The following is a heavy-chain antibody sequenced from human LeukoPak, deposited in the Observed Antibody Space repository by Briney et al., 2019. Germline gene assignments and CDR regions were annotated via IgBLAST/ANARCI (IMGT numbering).Heavy chain of an antibody. CDR2: INWNGGST. V-gene: IGHV3-20*04. D-gene: IGHD6-13*01. J-gene: IGHJ4*02. CDR1: GLTISTYW. Sequence: GGSLRLSCAASGLTISTYWMYWVRQAPGKGLEWVSGINWNGGSTGYADSVKGRFTISRDNAKNSLYLQMNSLRAEDTALYYCARTGEFSSSWLTNYFDYWGQGALVTVSS. CDR3: ARTGEFSSSWLTNYFDY.